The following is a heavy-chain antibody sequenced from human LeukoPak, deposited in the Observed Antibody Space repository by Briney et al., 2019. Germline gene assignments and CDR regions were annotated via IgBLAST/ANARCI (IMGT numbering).Heavy chain of an antibody. J-gene: IGHJ4*02. CDR3: AKEYSGDYYYFDY. CDR1: GFTLSNYA. V-gene: IGHV3-23*01. D-gene: IGHD1-26*01. Sequence: GGSLRLSCAASGFTLSNYAMNWVRQAPGKGLEWVSVISTSGGSTYYADSVKGRFTISRDNSKNTLYLQMNSLRAEDTAVYYCAKEYSGDYYYFDYWGQGTRVTVSS. CDR2: ISTSGGST.